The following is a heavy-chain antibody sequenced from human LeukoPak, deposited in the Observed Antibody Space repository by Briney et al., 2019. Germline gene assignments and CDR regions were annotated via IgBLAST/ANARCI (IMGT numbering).Heavy chain of an antibody. D-gene: IGHD1-26*01. CDR1: GFIFSKYA. CDR3: AFEIGRSQGAFDI. CDR2: IWNDGSDE. V-gene: IGHV3-33*01. J-gene: IGHJ3*02. Sequence: GGSLRLSCAASGFIFSKYAMHWVRQTPGKGLEWVAAIWNDGSDENYADSVKGRFTISSDNSKNTLYLQMSSLSADDTAVYYCAFEIGRSQGAFDIWGQGTVITVSS.